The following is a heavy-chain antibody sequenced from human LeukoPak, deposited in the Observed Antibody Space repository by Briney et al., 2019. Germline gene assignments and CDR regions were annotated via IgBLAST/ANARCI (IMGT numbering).Heavy chain of an antibody. CDR2: INPNSGGT. Sequence: ASVKVSCKASGYTFTGYYMHWVRQAPGQGFEWMGWINPNSGGTNYAQKFQGRVTMTRDTSISTAYMELSRLRSDDTAVYYCARDFLGSGYSYVGNWFDPWGQGTLVTVSS. CDR1: GYTFTGYY. J-gene: IGHJ5*02. D-gene: IGHD5-18*01. V-gene: IGHV1-2*02. CDR3: ARDFLGSGYSYVGNWFDP.